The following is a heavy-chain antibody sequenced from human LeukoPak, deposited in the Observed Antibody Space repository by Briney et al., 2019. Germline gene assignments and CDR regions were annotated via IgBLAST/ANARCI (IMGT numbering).Heavy chain of an antibody. CDR2: IATSSSTI. Sequence: GGSLRLSCAASGFTFSTYTMNWVRQPPGKGLEWVSNIATSSSTIYYADSVKGRFTISRDNAKNSLYLQMNSLRADDTAVYYCARFAAGGSYYYMDAWGKGTTVTVSS. CDR1: GFTFSTYT. J-gene: IGHJ6*03. V-gene: IGHV3-48*01. CDR3: ARFAAGGSYYYMDA. D-gene: IGHD6-25*01.